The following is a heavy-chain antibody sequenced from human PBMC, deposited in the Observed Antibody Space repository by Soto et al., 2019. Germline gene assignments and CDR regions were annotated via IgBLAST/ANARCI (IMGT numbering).Heavy chain of an antibody. V-gene: IGHV1-18*01. CDR3: ARDNGFGESDV. Sequence: QVQLVQSGAEVKKPGASVKVSCKASGYTFTTYGFTWVRQAPGQGLEGMGGISAYKGNRNYAQKLKGRXTXTXXTSTSTAYMELRSLRSDDTAVYYCARDNGFGESDVWGQGTTVTVSS. D-gene: IGHD3-10*01. J-gene: IGHJ6*02. CDR1: GYTFTTYG. CDR2: ISAYKGNR.